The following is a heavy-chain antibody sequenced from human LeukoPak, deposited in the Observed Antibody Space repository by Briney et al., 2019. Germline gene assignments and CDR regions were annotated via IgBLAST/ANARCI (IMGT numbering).Heavy chain of an antibody. CDR2: IFYDGSMQ. CDR3: AKSKPYYYGSGSYYKNPFDY. CDR1: GLTFNNYA. D-gene: IGHD3-10*01. V-gene: IGHV3-30*04. J-gene: IGHJ4*02. Sequence: GGSLRLSCVASGLTFNNYAMHWVRQAPGKGLEWVAVIFYDGSMQYYADSVKGRFTISRDNSRNTLYLQMTSLRAEDTALYYCAKSKPYYYGSGSYYKNPFDYWGQGTLVTVSS.